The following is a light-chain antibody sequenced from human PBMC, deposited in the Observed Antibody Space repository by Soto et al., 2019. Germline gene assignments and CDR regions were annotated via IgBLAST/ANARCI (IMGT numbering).Light chain of an antibody. Sequence: EIMMTQSPATLSVSPGKRATLSCRASQSVSTNLAWYQQKPGQAPRLLIYGASSRAIGIPARFSGSGSGTDFTLTISSLEPEDFAVYYCQQRSNWPPKITFGQGTRLEIK. CDR2: GAS. CDR1: QSVSTN. CDR3: QQRSNWPPKIT. J-gene: IGKJ5*01. V-gene: IGKV3-15*01.